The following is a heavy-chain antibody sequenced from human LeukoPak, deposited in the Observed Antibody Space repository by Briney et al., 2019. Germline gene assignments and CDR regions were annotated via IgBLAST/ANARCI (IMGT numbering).Heavy chain of an antibody. V-gene: IGHV4-30-2*01. CDR3: ARDRYSRQFDY. D-gene: IGHD3-16*02. CDR2: IYHSGST. Sequence: TLSLTCAVSGGSISSGGYSWSWIRQPPGKGLEWIGYIYHSGSTYYNPSLKSRVTISLDTSKNQFSLKLSSVAAADTAVYYCARDRYSRQFDYWGQGTLVTVSS. J-gene: IGHJ4*02. CDR1: GGSISSGGYS.